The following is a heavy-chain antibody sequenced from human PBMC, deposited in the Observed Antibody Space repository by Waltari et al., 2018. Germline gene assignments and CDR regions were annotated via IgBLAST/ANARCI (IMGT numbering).Heavy chain of an antibody. Sequence: QVQLVQSGAEVKKPGSSVKVSCKASGGTFHSCAITWVRQAPGQGLEWMGGIIPIFGTTNYAQKFQGRVTITADESMSTAYMDLSSLRSEDTAVYYCARGSTDSSGYYIDGFDIWGQGTMVTVSS. V-gene: IGHV1-69*01. CDR2: IIPIFGTT. CDR3: ARGSTDSSGYYIDGFDI. CDR1: GGTFHSCA. J-gene: IGHJ3*02. D-gene: IGHD3-22*01.